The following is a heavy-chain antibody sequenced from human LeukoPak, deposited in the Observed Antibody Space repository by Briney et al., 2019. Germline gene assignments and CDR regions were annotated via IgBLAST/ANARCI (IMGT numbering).Heavy chain of an antibody. V-gene: IGHV1-8*02. CDR2: MNPYSSNT. J-gene: IGHJ6*03. D-gene: IGHD5-12*01. Sequence: ASVQVSCQSSLYTFPHYVINEVRQATGQGLAGMGWMNPYSSNTGYAQKIQSRVTITRNTSKSTAYMELSSLRSEDTAVYYCARANSGYDEYYYYFYMDGWGKGTTVTVSS. CDR3: ARANSGYDEYYYYFYMDG. CDR1: LYTFPHYV.